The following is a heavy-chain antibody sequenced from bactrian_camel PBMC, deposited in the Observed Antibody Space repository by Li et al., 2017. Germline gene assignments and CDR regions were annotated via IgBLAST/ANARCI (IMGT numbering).Heavy chain of an antibody. CDR3: AAGSWVAGSLDEHDYVH. Sequence: DVQLVESGGGSVQPGGSLRLSCAANGVTGSSSDYCMTWFRQAPGKEREGVATIDSDGIISYSDSVKGRFTISVDNAKNPVMVYLKMPTLKPDDTAMYYCAAGSWVAGSLDEHDYVHWGQGTQVTVS. V-gene: IGHV3S10*01. D-gene: IGHD6*01. CDR1: GVTGSSSDY. CDR2: IDSDGII. J-gene: IGHJ4*01.